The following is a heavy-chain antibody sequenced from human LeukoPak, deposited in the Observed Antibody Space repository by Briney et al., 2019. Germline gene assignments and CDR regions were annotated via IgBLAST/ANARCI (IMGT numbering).Heavy chain of an antibody. CDR2: ISYDGSNK. V-gene: IGHV3-30*04. CDR1: GFTFSSYA. J-gene: IGHJ3*02. CDR3: ARGQVVVITTGHAFDI. Sequence: GGSLRLSCAASGFTFSSYAMHWVRQAPGKGLEWVAVISYDGSNKYYADSVKGRFTISRDNSKNTLYLQMNSLRAEDTAVYYCARGQVVVITTGHAFDIWGQGTMVTVSS. D-gene: IGHD3-22*01.